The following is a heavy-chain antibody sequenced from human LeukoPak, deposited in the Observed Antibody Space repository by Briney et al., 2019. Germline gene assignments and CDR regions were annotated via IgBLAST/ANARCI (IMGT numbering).Heavy chain of an antibody. V-gene: IGHV3-30*04. Sequence: GGSLRFSCAASGFTFSTYAMHWVRQAPRKGLEWVAVISYDGSNKYYADSVKGRFTISRDNSKNTLYLQMNSLRPEDTAVYYCARVALAGTYGYYYMDVWGKGTTVTVSS. CDR3: ARVALAGTYGYYYMDV. D-gene: IGHD6-19*01. CDR2: ISYDGSNK. J-gene: IGHJ6*03. CDR1: GFTFSTYA.